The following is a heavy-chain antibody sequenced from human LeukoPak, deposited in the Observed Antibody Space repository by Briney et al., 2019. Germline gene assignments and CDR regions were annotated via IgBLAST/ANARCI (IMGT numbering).Heavy chain of an antibody. CDR2: INQDGSDH. V-gene: IGHV3-7*05. CDR1: GFTFSSYW. Sequence: EGSLRLSCAVSGFTFSSYWINWVRQAPGKGPEWVASINQDGSDHYYVDSVKGRFSISRGNAKDSLYLQMSSLRVEDTAVYYCVRGRPYWGQGTLVTVSS. J-gene: IGHJ4*02. CDR3: VRGRPY.